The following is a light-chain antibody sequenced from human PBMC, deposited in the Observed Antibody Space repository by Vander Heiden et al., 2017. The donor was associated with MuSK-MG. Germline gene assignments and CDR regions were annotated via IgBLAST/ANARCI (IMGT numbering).Light chain of an antibody. Sequence: DIQMTQSPSSLSASVGDRVTITCRASQSISRYVNWYQQKPGKAPKLLIYAASSLQSGVPSRFSGSGSGTDFTLTISSLQPEDFATYYCQQSYSTPPYTFGQGTKLEIK. J-gene: IGKJ2*01. V-gene: IGKV1-39*01. CDR3: QQSYSTPPYT. CDR1: QSISRY. CDR2: AAS.